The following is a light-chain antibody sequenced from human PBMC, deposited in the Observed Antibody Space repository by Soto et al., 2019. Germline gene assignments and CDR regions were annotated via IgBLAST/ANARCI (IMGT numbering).Light chain of an antibody. CDR3: CSYSGSSTFV. J-gene: IGLJ1*01. CDR1: SRVVGSYNL. Sequence: QPGSVAGCPGQPINISWTGNSRVVGSYNLVSWYPQPPGKAPKLMIYEVSKRPSGVSNRFSGSKSGNTASLTISGLQAEVEADYYCCSYSGSSTFVFGTGTKVTVL. V-gene: IGLV2-23*02. CDR2: EVS.